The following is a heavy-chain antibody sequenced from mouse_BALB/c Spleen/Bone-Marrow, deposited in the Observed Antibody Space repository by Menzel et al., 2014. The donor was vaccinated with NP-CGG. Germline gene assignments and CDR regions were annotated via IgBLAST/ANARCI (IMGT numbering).Heavy chain of an antibody. CDR1: GFSLTDSG. J-gene: IGHJ3*01. CDR2: IWGGGST. Sequence: VMLVESGPGLVAPSQSLSITCTVSGFSLTDSGVSWIRQHPGKGLEWLGIIWGGGSTDYNAEFKSRVNISKDNSKSQVFLKLNSLQTEDTAMYYCAKLSTMITTFAYWGQGTLVTVSA. D-gene: IGHD2-4*01. V-gene: IGHV2-6-5*01. CDR3: AKLSTMITTFAY.